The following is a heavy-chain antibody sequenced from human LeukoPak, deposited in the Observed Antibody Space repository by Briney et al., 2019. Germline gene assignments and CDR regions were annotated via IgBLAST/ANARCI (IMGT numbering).Heavy chain of an antibody. CDR3: TRGYSTRHFPLDS. Sequence: CPGGSLRLSCSASGFNFDDYGMTWVRQIPGKGLEWVAGVNSNGRSAGYAASVRGRFTISRDNAKNSLYLEMGNLRLEDTAFYYCTRGYSTRHFPLDSWGQGTLVTVSS. D-gene: IGHD5-12*01. V-gene: IGHV3-20*04. J-gene: IGHJ4*02. CDR1: GFNFDDYG. CDR2: VNSNGRSA.